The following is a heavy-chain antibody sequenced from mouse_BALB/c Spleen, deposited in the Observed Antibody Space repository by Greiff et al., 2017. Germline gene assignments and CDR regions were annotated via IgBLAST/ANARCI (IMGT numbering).Heavy chain of an antibody. CDR3: ASERTTVVPFDY. D-gene: IGHD1-1*01. J-gene: IGHJ2*01. CDR2: ISSGGSYT. CDR1: GFTFSSYG. V-gene: IGHV5-6*01. Sequence: EVHLVESGGDLVKPGGSLKLSCAASGFTFSSYGMSWVRQTPDKRLEWVATISSGGSYTYYPDSVKGRFTISRDNAKNTLYLQMSSLKSEDTAMYYCASERTTVVPFDYWGQGTTLTVSS.